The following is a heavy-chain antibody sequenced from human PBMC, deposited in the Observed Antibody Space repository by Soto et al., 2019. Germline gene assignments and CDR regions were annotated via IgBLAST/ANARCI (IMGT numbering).Heavy chain of an antibody. CDR2: ISGSGGST. D-gene: IGHD3-22*01. V-gene: IGHV3-23*01. Sequence: EVQLLESGGGLVQPGGSLRLSCAASGFTFSSYAMSWVRQAPGKGLEWVSAISGSGGSTYYADSVKGRFTISRDNSKNTLYLQMNSLTAEDTAVYYCASMLVVDGAPCWGQGTLVTVSS. J-gene: IGHJ4*02. CDR3: ASMLVVDGAPC. CDR1: GFTFSSYA.